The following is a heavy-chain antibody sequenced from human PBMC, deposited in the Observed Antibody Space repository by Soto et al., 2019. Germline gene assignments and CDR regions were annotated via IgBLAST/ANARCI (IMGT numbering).Heavy chain of an antibody. V-gene: IGHV3-23*01. D-gene: IGHD2-8*01. CDR1: GFTFSSYA. J-gene: IGHJ3*02. Sequence: GGSLRLSCAASGFTFSSYAMSWVRQAPGKGLEWVSAISGSGGSTYYADSVKGRFTISRDNSKNTLYLQRNSLRAEDTAVYYCAKDGYCTNGVCHDAFDIWGQGTMVTVSS. CDR2: ISGSGGST. CDR3: AKDGYCTNGVCHDAFDI.